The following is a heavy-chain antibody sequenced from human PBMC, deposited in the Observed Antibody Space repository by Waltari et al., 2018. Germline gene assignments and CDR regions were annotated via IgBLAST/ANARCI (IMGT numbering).Heavy chain of an antibody. D-gene: IGHD3-3*01. CDR3: AREISRITIFGVVIHSPFDP. CDR2: ISAYNGNT. CDR1: GYPFTSYG. J-gene: IGHJ5*02. Sequence: QVQLVQSGAEVKKPGASVKVSCKASGYPFTSYGISWVRQAPGQGLGWMGWISAYNGNTNYAQKLQGRVTMTTDTSTSTAYMELRSLRSDDTAVYYCAREISRITIFGVVIHSPFDPCGQGTLVTVSS. V-gene: IGHV1-18*04.